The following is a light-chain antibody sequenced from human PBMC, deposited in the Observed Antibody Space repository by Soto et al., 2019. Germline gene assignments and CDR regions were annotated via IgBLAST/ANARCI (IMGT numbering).Light chain of an antibody. CDR1: SSDVGGYNY. Sequence: QSALTQPASASGSPGQSITISCTGTSSDVGGYNYVSWYQQHPGKAPKLMIYDVTNRPSGVSNRFSGSKSGNTASLTISGLQPEDEADYYCSSYASSTTLEVFGGGTKLTVL. CDR3: SSYASSTTLEV. J-gene: IGLJ2*01. V-gene: IGLV2-14*01. CDR2: DVT.